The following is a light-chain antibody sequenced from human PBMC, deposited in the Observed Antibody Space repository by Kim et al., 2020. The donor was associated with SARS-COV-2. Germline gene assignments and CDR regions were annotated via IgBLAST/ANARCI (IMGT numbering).Light chain of an antibody. Sequence: SYELTQPPSVSVSPGQTARITCSGDALPKKYAYRYQQKSGQAPVLVIYEDSKRPSGIPERFSGSSSGTMATLTISGAQVEDEADYYCYSTDSSGNHWVFGGGTQLTVL. V-gene: IGLV3-10*01. J-gene: IGLJ3*02. CDR3: YSTDSSGNHWV. CDR2: EDS. CDR1: ALPKKY.